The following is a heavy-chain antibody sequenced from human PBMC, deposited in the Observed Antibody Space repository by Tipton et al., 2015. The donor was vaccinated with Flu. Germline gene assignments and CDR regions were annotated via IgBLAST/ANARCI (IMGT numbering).Heavy chain of an antibody. CDR1: GYTFTSYN. CDR3: TTGPGWRSTT. Sequence: QVQLVQSGAEVKKPGASVKVSCKASGYTFTSYNFNWVRQATGQGLEWMGWMNPNSGDTGYAQNFQGRVTMTRATSISTAYMELYSLTSDDTAVYYCTTGPGWRSTTWGQGTLVTVSS. J-gene: IGHJ5*02. CDR2: MNPNSGDT. D-gene: IGHD1-1*01. V-gene: IGHV1-8*01.